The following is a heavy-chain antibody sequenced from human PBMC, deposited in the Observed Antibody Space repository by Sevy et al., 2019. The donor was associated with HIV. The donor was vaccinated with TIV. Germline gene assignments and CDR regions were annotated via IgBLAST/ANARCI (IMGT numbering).Heavy chain of an antibody. CDR1: GFTLSNAW. V-gene: IGHV3-15*01. CDR3: TTDGPYCAGDCYSEGAFDI. Sequence: GGSLRLSCPASGFTLSNAWMSWVRQAPGKGLEWVGRIKSKTDGGTTDNAAPVKGRFTISRDDSKNTLYLQMNSLKTEDTAVYYCTTDGPYCAGDCYSEGAFDIWGQGTMVPVSS. CDR2: IKSKTDGGTT. D-gene: IGHD2-21*02. J-gene: IGHJ3*02.